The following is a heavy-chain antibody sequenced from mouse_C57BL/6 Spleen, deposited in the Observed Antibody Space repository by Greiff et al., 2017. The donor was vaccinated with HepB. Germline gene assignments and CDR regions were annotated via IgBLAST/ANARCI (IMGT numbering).Heavy chain of an antibody. D-gene: IGHD2-5*01. J-gene: IGHJ3*01. CDR2: IHPNSGST. Sequence: VQLQQPGAELVKPGASVKLSCKASGYTFTSYWMHWVKQRPGQGLEWIGMIHPNSGSTNYNEKFKSKATLTVDKSSSTAYMQLSSLTSEDSAVYYCAREGAYYSNFLFAYWGQGTLVTVSA. CDR1: GYTFTSYW. CDR3: AREGAYYSNFLFAY. V-gene: IGHV1-64*01.